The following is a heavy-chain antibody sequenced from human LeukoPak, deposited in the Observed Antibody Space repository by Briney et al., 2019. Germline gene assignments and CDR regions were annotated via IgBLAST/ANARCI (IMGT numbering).Heavy chain of an antibody. D-gene: IGHD6-13*01. Sequence: GASVKVSCKASGYTFTGYYMHWVRQAPGQGLEWMGRINPNSGGTNYAQKFQGRVTMTRDTSISTAYMELSRLRSDDTAVYYCARDPAADRSRIYYYYYYMDVWGKGTTVTVSS. J-gene: IGHJ6*03. CDR3: ARDPAADRSRIYYYYYYMDV. V-gene: IGHV1-2*06. CDR1: GYTFTGYY. CDR2: INPNSGGT.